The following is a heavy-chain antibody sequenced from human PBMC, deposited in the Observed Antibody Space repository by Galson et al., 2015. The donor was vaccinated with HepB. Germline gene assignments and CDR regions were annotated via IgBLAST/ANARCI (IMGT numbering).Heavy chain of an antibody. V-gene: IGHV3-53*01. CDR1: GFTVSSNY. CDR2: IHSSGRP. D-gene: IGHD5-18*01. CDR3: ARGGYSYGPDL. Sequence: SLRLSCAASGFTVSSNYMSWVRQALGKGLEWVSVIHSSGRPYYADSVKGRFTISRDNSNNTLFLQMNSLRVEDTAVYYCARGGYSYGPDLWGQGTLVIVSS. J-gene: IGHJ5*02.